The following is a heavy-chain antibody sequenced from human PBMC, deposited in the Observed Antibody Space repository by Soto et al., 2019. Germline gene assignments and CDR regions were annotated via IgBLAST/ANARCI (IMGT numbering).Heavy chain of an antibody. D-gene: IGHD5-12*01. V-gene: IGHV1-2*02. J-gene: IGHJ4*02. CDR2: INPNSGGT. CDR3: ARTSGYRGYDPFDY. CDR1: GYTFTGCY. Sequence: ASVKVSCKASGYTFTGCYMHWVRQAPGQGLEWMGWINPNSGGTNYAQKFQGRVTMTRDTSISTAYMELSRLTSDDTAVYYCARTSGYRGYDPFDYWGQGTLVTVSS.